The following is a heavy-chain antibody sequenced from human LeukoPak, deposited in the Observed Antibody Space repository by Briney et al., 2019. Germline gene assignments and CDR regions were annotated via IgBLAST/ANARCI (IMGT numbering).Heavy chain of an antibody. D-gene: IGHD3-10*01. CDR1: GFTFNTYG. CDR2: ISGSGGAT. J-gene: IGHJ4*02. Sequence: PGGSLRLSCAASGFTFNTYGMSWVRQAPGKGVEWVSGISGSGGATYYADSVKGRFTVSRDDPHNTLYLQMNSVRAEDTAVYFCARGGVDHYGSGTYYLMYYFDHWGQGALVTVSS. V-gene: IGHV3-23*01. CDR3: ARGGVDHYGSGTYYLMYYFDH.